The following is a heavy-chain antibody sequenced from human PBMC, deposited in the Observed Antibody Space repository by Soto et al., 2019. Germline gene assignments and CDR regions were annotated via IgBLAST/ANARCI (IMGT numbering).Heavy chain of an antibody. CDR1: GYTFTSYY. J-gene: IGHJ4*02. CDR2: INPSGGST. CDR3: TRRYSSSWATGFDS. Sequence: ASVKVSCKASGYTFTSYYMHWVRQAPGQGHEWKGIINPSGGSTSYSQKYQGRVTMTRDTSTSTIYMEQRSLRSEDTTVYYCTRRYSSSWATGFDSWGQGPLVTVSS. V-gene: IGHV1-46*01. D-gene: IGHD6-13*01.